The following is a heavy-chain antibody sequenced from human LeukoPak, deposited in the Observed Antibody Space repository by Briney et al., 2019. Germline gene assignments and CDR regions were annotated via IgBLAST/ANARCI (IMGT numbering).Heavy chain of an antibody. J-gene: IGHJ4*02. CDR1: GYTFTGYY. CDR2: INPNSGGT. V-gene: IGHV1-2*06. CDR3: ARESSVWYYHY. Sequence: ASVKVSCKASGYTFTGYYMHWVRQAPGQGLEWMGRINPNSGGTNYAQKFQGRVTMTRDTSISTAYMELSRLRSDDTAVYYYARESSVWYYHYWGQGTLVTVSS. D-gene: IGHD6-19*01.